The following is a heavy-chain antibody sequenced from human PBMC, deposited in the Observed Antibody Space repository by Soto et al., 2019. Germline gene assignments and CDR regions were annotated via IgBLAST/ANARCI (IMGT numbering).Heavy chain of an antibody. CDR3: AKHVDPLTPDHFQH. D-gene: IGHD5-12*01. CDR2: ITGSGGST. J-gene: IGHJ1*01. Sequence: GGSLRLSCAASASTFRNYAMSWVRQAPGKGLEWVAAITGSGGSTYYADSVEGRFTISRDNSKNTLFLQMNSLRAEDTAVYYCAKHVDPLTPDHFQHWGQGTLVTVSS. V-gene: IGHV3-23*01. CDR1: ASTFRNYA.